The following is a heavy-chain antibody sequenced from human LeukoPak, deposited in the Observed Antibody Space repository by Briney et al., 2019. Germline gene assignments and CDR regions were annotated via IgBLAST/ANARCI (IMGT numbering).Heavy chain of an antibody. V-gene: IGHV3-11*06. J-gene: IGHJ4*02. CDR1: GFXFSDYY. Sequence: GGSLRLSCAASGFXFSDYYMSWIRQAPGKGLKWVSSVTSRSSHIYYADSVRGRFTISRDNAKKSLYLQMNSLRVEDTAVYYCARAGGIESAFDWGQGTLVTVSS. D-gene: IGHD5-12*01. CDR2: VTSRSSHI. CDR3: ARAGGIESAFD.